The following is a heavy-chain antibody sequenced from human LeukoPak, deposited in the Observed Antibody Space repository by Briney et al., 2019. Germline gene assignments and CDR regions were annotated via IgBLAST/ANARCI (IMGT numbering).Heavy chain of an antibody. CDR3: ARESCSSGSCSLGY. V-gene: IGHV1-2*06. CDR2: INPNSGGT. Sequence: ASVKVSCKASGYTFTRYYMHWVRQAPGQGLEWMGRINPNSGGTNYAQKFQGRVTMTRDTSISTAYMELSRLRSDDTAVYYCARESCSSGSCSLGYWGQGTLVTVSS. CDR1: GYTFTRYY. D-gene: IGHD2-15*01. J-gene: IGHJ4*02.